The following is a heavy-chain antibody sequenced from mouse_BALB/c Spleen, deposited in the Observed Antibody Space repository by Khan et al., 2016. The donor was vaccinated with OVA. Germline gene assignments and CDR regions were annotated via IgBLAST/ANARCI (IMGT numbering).Heavy chain of an antibody. J-gene: IGHJ1*01. CDR1: GYTFTNYG. D-gene: IGHD1-1*02. Sequence: QIQLVQSGPELKKPGETVKISCKASGYTFTNYGMNWVKQAPGKGLKWMGWINTYTEEPTYADDFKGRFAFSLETSASTAYLQINNLKNEDTATYFGASGGYWYFDVWGAGTTVTVSS. CDR3: ASGGYWYFDV. V-gene: IGHV9-3-1*01. CDR2: INTYTEEP.